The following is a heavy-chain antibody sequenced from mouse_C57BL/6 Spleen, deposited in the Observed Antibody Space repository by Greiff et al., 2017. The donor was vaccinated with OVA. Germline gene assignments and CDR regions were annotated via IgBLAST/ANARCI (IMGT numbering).Heavy chain of an antibody. CDR2: IDPSDSYT. CDR3: AREDDGYYVFAY. Sequence: VQLQQSGAELVKPGASVKLSCKASGYTFTSYWMQWVKQRPGQGLEWIGEIDPSDSYTNYNQKFKGKATLTVDTSSSTAYMQLSSLTSEDSAVYYCAREDDGYYVFAYWGQGTLVTVS. V-gene: IGHV1-50*01. J-gene: IGHJ3*01. CDR1: GYTFTSYW. D-gene: IGHD2-3*01.